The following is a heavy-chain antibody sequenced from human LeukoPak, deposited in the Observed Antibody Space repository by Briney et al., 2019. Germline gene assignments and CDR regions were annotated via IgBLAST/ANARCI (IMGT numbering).Heavy chain of an antibody. D-gene: IGHD6-19*01. CDR2: IIPIFGTA. V-gene: IGHV1-69*13. CDR3: ARTTSSGWYVDFDY. Sequence: SVKVSCKASGYTFTSYYMHWVRQAPGQGLEWMGGIIPIFGTANYAQKFQGRVTITADESTSTAYMELSSLRSEDTAVYYCARTTSSGWYVDFDYWGQGTLVTVSS. CDR1: GYTFTSYY. J-gene: IGHJ4*02.